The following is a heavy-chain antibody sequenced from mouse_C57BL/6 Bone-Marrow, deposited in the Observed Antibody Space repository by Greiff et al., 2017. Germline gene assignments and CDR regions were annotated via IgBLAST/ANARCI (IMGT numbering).Heavy chain of an antibody. D-gene: IGHD1-1*01. CDR2: IYPGDGDT. V-gene: IGHV1-82*01. CDR1: GYAFSSSW. J-gene: IGHJ1*03. CDR3: ARAGSSYRYFDV. Sequence: QVQLQQSGPELVKPGASVKISCKASGYAFSSSWMNWVKQRPGKGLEWIGRIYPGDGDTNYNGKFKGKATLTADKSSSTAYMPLSSLTSEDSAVYFCARAGSSYRYFDVWGTGTTVTVSS.